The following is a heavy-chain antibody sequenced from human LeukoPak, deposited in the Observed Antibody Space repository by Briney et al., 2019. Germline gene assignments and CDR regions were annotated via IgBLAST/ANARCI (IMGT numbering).Heavy chain of an antibody. Sequence: XXQAPEXXXEWVAYIKPDGSGEDYVDSVEGRFTISRDNVRNSLHLQMNSLRAEDTAVYYCARVRYGGSYDFWGQGTLVSVSS. J-gene: IGHJ4*02. V-gene: IGHV3-7*01. CDR3: ARVRYGGSYDF. D-gene: IGHD4-23*01. CDR2: IKPDGSGE.